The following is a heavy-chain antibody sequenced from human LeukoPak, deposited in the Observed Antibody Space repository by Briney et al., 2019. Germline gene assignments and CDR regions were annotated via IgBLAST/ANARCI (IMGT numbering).Heavy chain of an antibody. D-gene: IGHD2-15*01. V-gene: IGHV1-2*02. CDR1: GYTFSGHY. CDR2: INPNSGGT. Sequence: GASVKVSCKASGYTFSGHYMHWVRQAPGQGLEWMGWINPNSGGTNYAQKFQGRVTMTRDTSISTAYMELSRLRSDDTAVYYCARDRGYCRGGSCQNFDYWGQGTLATVSS. CDR3: ARDRGYCRGGSCQNFDY. J-gene: IGHJ4*02.